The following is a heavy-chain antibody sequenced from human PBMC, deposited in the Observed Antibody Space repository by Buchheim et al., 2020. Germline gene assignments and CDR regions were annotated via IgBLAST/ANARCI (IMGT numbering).Heavy chain of an antibody. J-gene: IGHJ4*02. Sequence: EVQLVESGGGLVQPGGSLRLSCAASGFTFSSYEMDWVRQAPGKGLEWVSHISASGTTIYYADSVKGRVTISRDNATTSLYLQMNSLRVEDTAVYYCATAGSLYYFDYWGQGTL. CDR2: ISASGTTI. CDR1: GFTFSSYE. V-gene: IGHV3-48*03. CDR3: ATAGSLYYFDY. D-gene: IGHD2-15*01.